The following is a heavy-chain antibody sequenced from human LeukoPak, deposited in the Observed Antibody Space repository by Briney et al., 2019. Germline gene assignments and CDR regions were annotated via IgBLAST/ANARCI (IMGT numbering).Heavy chain of an antibody. V-gene: IGHV4-4*07. Sequence: SETLSLTCTVSAASISNYYWSWIRQPAGKGLEWIGRIYASGSTNYNPSLKSRVTISVDQSKNQSSLKLNSVTAADTAVYYCARGETIFPYWGQGTLVTVSS. J-gene: IGHJ4*02. D-gene: IGHD3-9*01. CDR1: AASISNYY. CDR3: ARGETIFPY. CDR2: IYASGST.